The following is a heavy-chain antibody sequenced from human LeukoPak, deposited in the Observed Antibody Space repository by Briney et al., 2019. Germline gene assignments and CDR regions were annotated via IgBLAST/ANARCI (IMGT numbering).Heavy chain of an antibody. J-gene: IGHJ5*01. CDR3: ARYSSGWQFNWFDP. V-gene: IGHV3-7*01. CDR1: GFTFSNYE. D-gene: IGHD6-19*01. CDR2: IKEDGSEK. Sequence: PGGSLRLSCEVSGFTFSNYEMNWVRQAPGKGLEWVANIKEDGSEKYYVDSVKGRFTISRDNAKNSLYLQMNSLRAEDTAVYYCARYSSGWQFNWFDPWGQGTLVTVSS.